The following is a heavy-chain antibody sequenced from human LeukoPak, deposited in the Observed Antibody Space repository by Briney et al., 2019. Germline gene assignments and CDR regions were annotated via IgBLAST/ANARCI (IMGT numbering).Heavy chain of an antibody. D-gene: IGHD6-13*01. Sequence: PSETLSLTCTVSGGSISSGSYYWTWIRQPPGKGLEWLGFIYNAATTNYNPSLKSRVTISVDTSKNQFSLRLSSVTAADTAIYYCARVTTAWYVIGYWGQGALVTVSS. CDR3: ARVTTAWYVIGY. CDR2: IYNAATT. J-gene: IGHJ4*02. V-gene: IGHV4-61*01. CDR1: GGSISSGSYY.